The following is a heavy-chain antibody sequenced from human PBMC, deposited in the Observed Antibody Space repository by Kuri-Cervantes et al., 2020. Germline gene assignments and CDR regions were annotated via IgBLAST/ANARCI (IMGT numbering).Heavy chain of an antibody. CDR3: ARGETGTPGLGIGGY. CDR1: GYTFTYRY. CDR2: ISPNSGGT. Sequence: ASVKVSCKASGYTFTYRYLHWVRQAPGQALEWMGWISPNSGGTNFAQRFQGRVIMTRDTSFSTAYMELRRLKSDDTAVYYCARGETGTPGLGIGGYWGQGTLVTVSS. J-gene: IGHJ4*02. V-gene: IGHV1-2*02. D-gene: IGHD7-27*01.